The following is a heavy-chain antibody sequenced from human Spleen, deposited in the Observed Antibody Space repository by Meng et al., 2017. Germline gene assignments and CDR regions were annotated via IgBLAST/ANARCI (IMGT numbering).Heavy chain of an antibody. Sequence: ASVKVSCKASGGTFSSYAISWLRQAPGQGLEWMGRINPKSGDTHYAQRFQGRVTMTGDTSIATVYMELTSLRSDDTAVFYCIREGCNAGSCFYYWGQGTQVTVSS. CDR1: GGTFSSYA. V-gene: IGHV1-2*06. CDR2: INPKSGDT. J-gene: IGHJ4*02. D-gene: IGHD2-15*01. CDR3: IREGCNAGSCFYY.